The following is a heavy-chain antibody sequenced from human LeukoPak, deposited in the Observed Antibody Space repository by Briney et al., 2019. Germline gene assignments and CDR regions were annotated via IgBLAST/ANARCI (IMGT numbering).Heavy chain of an antibody. CDR3: ARGKVGAIDY. V-gene: IGHV3-48*02. CDR2: ISGDSNTI. Sequence: GGSLRLSCAASGFTFSTYSMNWVRQAPGERLEWLSYISGDSNTIYYADSVKGRFTISRDNAKTSLYLQMNTLRDEDTAVYYCARGKVGAIDYWGQGTLVTVSS. D-gene: IGHD1-26*01. CDR1: GFTFSTYS. J-gene: IGHJ4*02.